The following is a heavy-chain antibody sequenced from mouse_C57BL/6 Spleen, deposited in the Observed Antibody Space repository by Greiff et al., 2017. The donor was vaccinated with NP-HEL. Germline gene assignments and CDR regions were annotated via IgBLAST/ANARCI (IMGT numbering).Heavy chain of an antibody. D-gene: IGHD2-2*01. J-gene: IGHJ4*01. CDR2: INPSNGGT. CDR3: AREGLRAAMDY. V-gene: IGHV1-53*01. CDR1: GYTFTSYW. Sequence: VQLQQPGAELVRPGSSVKLSCKASGYTFTSYWMDWVKQRPGQGLEWIGNINPSNGGTNYNEKFKSKATLTVDKSSSTAYMQLSSLTSEDSAVYYCAREGLRAAMDYWGQGTSVTVSS.